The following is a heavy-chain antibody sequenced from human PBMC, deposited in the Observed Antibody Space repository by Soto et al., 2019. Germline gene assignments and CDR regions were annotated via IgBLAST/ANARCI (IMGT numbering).Heavy chain of an antibody. J-gene: IGHJ4*02. CDR2: ISGGGTST. CDR1: GFTFDSYA. CDR3: ARQAARNYIDS. D-gene: IGHD6-6*01. Sequence: GGSLRLSCVASGFTFDSYAMNWIRQAPGKGLEWVSVISGGGTSTYYADSVKGRFTVSRDNSKNTMYLQMNRLSAEDTGVYYCARQAARNYIDSWGQGNSVTVSS. V-gene: IGHV3-23*01.